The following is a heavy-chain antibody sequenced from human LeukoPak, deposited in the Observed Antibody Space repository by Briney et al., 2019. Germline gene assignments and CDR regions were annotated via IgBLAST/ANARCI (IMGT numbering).Heavy chain of an antibody. Sequence: GGSLRLSCAASGFTFSSYSMNWVRQAPGKGLEWVSSISSSSSYIYYADSVKGRFTISRDNAKNSLYLQMNSLRAEDTAVYYCASGVYDFWSGCYREVDYWGQGTLVTVSS. J-gene: IGHJ4*02. CDR3: ASGVYDFWSGCYREVDY. V-gene: IGHV3-21*01. D-gene: IGHD3-3*01. CDR2: ISSSSSYI. CDR1: GFTFSSYS.